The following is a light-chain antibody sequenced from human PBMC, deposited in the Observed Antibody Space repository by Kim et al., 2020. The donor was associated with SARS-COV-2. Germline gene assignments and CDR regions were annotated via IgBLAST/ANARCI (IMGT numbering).Light chain of an antibody. J-gene: IGKJ4*01. V-gene: IGKV1-39*01. CDR2: AAS. CDR3: QQSYSTPWLS. CDR1: QSIGTR. Sequence: IQMTRSPSSLAATVGDRITIACRASQSIGTRLNWYQQRPGKAPKLLIYAASSLQSGVPSRFSGTGSGTDFTLTISSLQPEDFATYYCQQSYSTPWLSFGGGTKVDIK.